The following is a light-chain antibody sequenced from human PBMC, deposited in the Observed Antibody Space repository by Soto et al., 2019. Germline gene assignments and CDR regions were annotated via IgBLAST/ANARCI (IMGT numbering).Light chain of an antibody. CDR2: DAS. J-gene: IGKJ1*01. CDR3: QQRSEWPRT. V-gene: IGKV3-11*01. CDR1: QSISSS. Sequence: EIVLTQSPATLSLSPGERATLSCRASQSISSSLAWYQQKPGQAPRLLIYDASTRATGFPARFSGSGSGTDFTLTIGSLEPEDFAVYSSQQRSEWPRTFGQGTKV.